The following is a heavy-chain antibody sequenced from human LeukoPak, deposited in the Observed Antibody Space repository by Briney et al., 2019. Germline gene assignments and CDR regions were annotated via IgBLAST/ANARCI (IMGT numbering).Heavy chain of an antibody. CDR2: IDHSGST. V-gene: IGHV4-59*01. Sequence: SETLSLTCTVSGGSFSSYYWTWIRQPPGKGLEWIGYIDHSGSTNYNPSLKSRVSISSDTSKNQFSLELSSVTAADTAVYYCGRVTGYMIEDYFDYWGQGTLVAVSS. CDR1: GGSFSSYY. CDR3: GRVTGYMIEDYFDY. J-gene: IGHJ4*02. D-gene: IGHD3-22*01.